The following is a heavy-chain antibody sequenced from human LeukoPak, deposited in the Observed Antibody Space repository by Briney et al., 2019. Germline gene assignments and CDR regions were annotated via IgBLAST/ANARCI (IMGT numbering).Heavy chain of an antibody. Sequence: ASVKVSCKAAGYTFTSYYMHWVRQAPGQGLEWMGIINPSDGSTSYAQKFQGRVTMTRDSSTSTVYMELSSLRSEDTAVYYCARGLYSSCLYDYWGQGTLVTVSS. CDR3: ARGLYSSCLYDY. J-gene: IGHJ4*02. CDR1: GYTFTSYY. CDR2: INPSDGST. D-gene: IGHD6-19*01. V-gene: IGHV1-46*01.